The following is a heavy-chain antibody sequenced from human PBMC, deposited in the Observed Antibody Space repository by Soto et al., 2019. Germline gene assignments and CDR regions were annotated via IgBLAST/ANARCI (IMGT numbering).Heavy chain of an antibody. CDR1: GYTFTDHY. V-gene: IGHV1-2*02. CDR2: IRPNSGNT. Sequence: QVQLVQSGAEVKKPGASVRVSCKASGYTFTDHYIQWVRQAPGQGLEWVGWIRPNSGNTKVAQKFQGRVTLTRDTSISAAYMDLTRLTSDDTAVYYCVRGVSGTFGGNWVDPWGQGTLVTVSS. J-gene: IGHJ5*02. D-gene: IGHD1-26*01. CDR3: VRGVSGTFGGNWVDP.